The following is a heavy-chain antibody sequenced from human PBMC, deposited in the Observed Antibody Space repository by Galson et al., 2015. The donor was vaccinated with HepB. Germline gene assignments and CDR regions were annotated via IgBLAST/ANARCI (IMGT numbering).Heavy chain of an antibody. CDR2: ISYDGSNK. J-gene: IGHJ4*02. CDR3: ARDYSQLLTNGVSGSGSIDY. CDR1: GFTFSSYA. D-gene: IGHD3-10*01. Sequence: SLRLSCAASGFTFSSYAMHWVRQAPGKGLEWVAVISYDGSNKYYADSVKGRFTISRDNSKNTLYLQMNSLRAEDTAVYYCARDYSQLLTNGVSGSGSIDYWGQGTLVAVSS. V-gene: IGHV3-30*04.